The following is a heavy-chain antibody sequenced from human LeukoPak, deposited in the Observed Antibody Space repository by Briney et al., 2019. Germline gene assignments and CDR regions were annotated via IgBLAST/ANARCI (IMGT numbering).Heavy chain of an antibody. CDR1: GGSFSGYY. CDR3: ARVEDPDYYDSSGYSPYFDY. D-gene: IGHD3-22*01. CDR2: INHSGST. V-gene: IGHV4-34*01. J-gene: IGHJ4*02. Sequence: SETLSLTCAVYGGSFSGYYWSWIRQPPGKGLEWIGEINHSGSTNYNPSLKSRVTISVDTSKNQFSLKLSSVTAADTAVYYCARVEDPDYYDSSGYSPYFDYWGQGTLVTVSS.